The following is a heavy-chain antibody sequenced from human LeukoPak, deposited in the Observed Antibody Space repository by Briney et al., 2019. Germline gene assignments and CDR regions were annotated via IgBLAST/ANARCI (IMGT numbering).Heavy chain of an antibody. J-gene: IGHJ4*02. CDR2: ISGSGGST. Sequence: AGGSLRLSCAASGFTFSSYAMSWVRQAPGEGLEWVSAISGSGGSTYYADSVKGRFTISRDNSKNTLYLQMNSLRAEDTAVYYCAKGTRSSSWVFDYWGQGTLVTVSS. V-gene: IGHV3-23*01. CDR1: GFTFSSYA. CDR3: AKGTRSSSWVFDY. D-gene: IGHD6-13*01.